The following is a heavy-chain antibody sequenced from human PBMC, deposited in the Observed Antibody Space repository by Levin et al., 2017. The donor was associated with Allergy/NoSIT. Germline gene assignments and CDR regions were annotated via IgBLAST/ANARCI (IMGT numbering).Heavy chain of an antibody. Sequence: PSETLSLTCAVYGGSFSGYYWSWIRQPPGKGLEWIGEINHSGSTNYNPSLKSRVTISVDTSKNQFSLKLSSVTAADTAVYYCARNLYDYVWGSYRPAWFDPWGQGTLVTVSS. D-gene: IGHD3-16*02. V-gene: IGHV4-34*01. J-gene: IGHJ5*02. CDR2: INHSGST. CDR1: GGSFSGYY. CDR3: ARNLYDYVWGSYRPAWFDP.